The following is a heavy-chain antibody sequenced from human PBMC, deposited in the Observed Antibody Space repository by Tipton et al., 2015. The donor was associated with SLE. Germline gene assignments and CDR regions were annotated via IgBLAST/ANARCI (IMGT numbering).Heavy chain of an antibody. CDR3: ATSATRFDWFDP. CDR2: IYFSGST. J-gene: IGHJ5*02. D-gene: IGHD3-16*01. CDR1: GDSITSGTYY. V-gene: IGHV4-61*02. Sequence: TLSLTCSVSGDSITSGTYYWNWIRQPAGKEMEWIGRIYFSGSTNYNPSLKSRLTMSVDTSKNEFSLKLSSVAAADTAVYYCATSATRFDWFDPWGQGTLVTVSS.